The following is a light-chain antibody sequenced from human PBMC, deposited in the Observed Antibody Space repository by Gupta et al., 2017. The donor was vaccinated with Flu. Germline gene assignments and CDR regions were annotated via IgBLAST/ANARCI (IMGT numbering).Light chain of an antibody. CDR1: QSVLYSSNNKNY. V-gene: IGKV4-1*01. J-gene: IGKJ1*01. CDR3: QQYYSTPQWT. CDR2: WAS. Sequence: PDSLAVSLGERATINCKSSQSVLYSSNNKNYLAWYQQKPGQPPKLLIYWASTRESGVPDRFSGSGSETDFTLTISSLQAEDVAVYYCQQYYSTPQWTFGQGTKVEIK.